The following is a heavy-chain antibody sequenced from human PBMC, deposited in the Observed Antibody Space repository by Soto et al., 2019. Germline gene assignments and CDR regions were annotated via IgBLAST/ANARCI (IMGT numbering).Heavy chain of an antibody. CDR3: AREPMRTILGVVINVLHYFDY. D-gene: IGHD3-3*01. J-gene: IGHJ4*02. Sequence: ASVKVSCKASGYTFTSYGISWVRQAPGQGLEWMGWISAYNGNTNYAQKLQGRVTMTTDTSTSTAYMELRSLRSDDTAVYYCAREPMRTILGVVINVLHYFDYWGQGTLVTVSS. V-gene: IGHV1-18*01. CDR1: GYTFTSYG. CDR2: ISAYNGNT.